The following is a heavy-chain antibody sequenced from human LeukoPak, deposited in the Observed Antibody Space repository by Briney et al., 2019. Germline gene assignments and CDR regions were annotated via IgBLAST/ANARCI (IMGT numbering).Heavy chain of an antibody. D-gene: IGHD2-15*01. CDR2: INHSGST. J-gene: IGHJ6*02. Sequence: SETLSLTCAVYGGSLSGYYWSWIRQPPGKGLEWIGEINHSGSTNYNPSLKSRVTISVDTSKNQFSLKLSSVTAADTAVYYCARVPYCSGGSCNYYYYYGMDVWGQGTTVTVSS. V-gene: IGHV4-34*01. CDR1: GGSLSGYY. CDR3: ARVPYCSGGSCNYYYYYGMDV.